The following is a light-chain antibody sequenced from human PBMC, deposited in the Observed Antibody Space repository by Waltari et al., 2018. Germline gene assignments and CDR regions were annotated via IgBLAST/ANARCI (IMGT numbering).Light chain of an antibody. CDR1: QGISNS. CDR2: AAS. J-gene: IGKJ1*01. Sequence: DIQMTQSPSSLPASVGDRVTITCRASQGISNSLAWYQQKPGKAPKLLLYAASRLESGVPSRFSGSGSGTDYTLTISSLQPEDFATYYCQQYYSTGTFGQGTKVEIK. CDR3: QQYYSTGT. V-gene: IGKV1-NL1*01.